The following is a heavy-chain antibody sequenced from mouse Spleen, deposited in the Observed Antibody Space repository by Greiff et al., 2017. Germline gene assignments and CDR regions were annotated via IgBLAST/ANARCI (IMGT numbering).Heavy chain of an antibody. CDR3: ARVYYGNRYAMDY. V-gene: IGHV2-6*03. CDR2: IWSDGST. D-gene: IGHD2-1*01. CDR1: GFSLTSYG. Sequence: VQLQQSGPGLVAPSQSLSITCTVSGFSLTSYGVHWVRQPPGKGLEWLVVIWSDGSTTYNSALKSRLSISKDNSKSQVFLKMNSLQTDDTAMYYCARVYYGNRYAMDYWGQGTSVTVSS. J-gene: IGHJ4*01.